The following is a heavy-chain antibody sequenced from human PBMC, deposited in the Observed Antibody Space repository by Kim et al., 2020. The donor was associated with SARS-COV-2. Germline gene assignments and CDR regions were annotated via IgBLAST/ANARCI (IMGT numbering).Heavy chain of an antibody. CDR1: GGTFSSYA. CDR3: ARPYRVLRGVIPPDQFGGVIVRYGMDV. D-gene: IGHD3-16*02. V-gene: IGHV1-69*13. CDR2: IIPIFGTA. Sequence: SVKVSCKASGGTFSSYAISWVRQAPGQGLEWMGGIIPIFGTANYAQKFQGRVTITADESTSTAYMELSSLRSEDTAVYYCARPYRVLRGVIPPDQFGGVIVRYGMDVWGQGTTVTVSS. J-gene: IGHJ6*02.